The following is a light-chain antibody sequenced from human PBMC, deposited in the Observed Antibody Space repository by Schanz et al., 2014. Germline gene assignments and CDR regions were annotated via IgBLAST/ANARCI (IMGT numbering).Light chain of an antibody. CDR1: SSDVGTYSY. J-gene: IGLJ2*01. CDR2: DVS. Sequence: QSALTQPASVSGSPGQSITISCTGTSSDVGTYSYVSWYQQHPGKAPKLMIYDVSHRPSGVSNRFSGSKSGNTASLTISGLQAEDEADYYCSSYTSSSTSVVFGGGTKLTVL. V-gene: IGLV2-14*03. CDR3: SSYTSSSTSVV.